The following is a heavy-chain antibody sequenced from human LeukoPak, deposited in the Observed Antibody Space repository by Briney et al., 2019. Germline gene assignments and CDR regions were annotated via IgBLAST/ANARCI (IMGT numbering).Heavy chain of an antibody. J-gene: IGHJ4*02. D-gene: IGHD6-19*01. Sequence: GGSLRLSCAASGFTFGSYAMYWVRQAPGKGLGWVSGISGSGGSTFYADSVKGRFTISRDNSENTVYLQMNSLRADDTAVYYCAKTTAGYSSGRYPGWPVDYWGQGTLVTVSS. CDR2: ISGSGGST. V-gene: IGHV3-23*01. CDR3: AKTTAGYSSGRYPGWPVDY. CDR1: GFTFGSYA.